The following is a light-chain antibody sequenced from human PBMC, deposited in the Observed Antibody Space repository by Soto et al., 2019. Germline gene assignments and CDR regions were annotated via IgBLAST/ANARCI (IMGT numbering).Light chain of an antibody. CDR1: SGDVGGYYY. Sequence: QSALTQPASVSGSPGQSITISCTGTSGDVGGYYYVSWYQQLPGKAPKLTISEVSNRPSGVSNRFSGSKSGNTASLTISGLQAEDEADYYCSSYTAGGTIFGTGTKVTVL. J-gene: IGLJ1*01. CDR2: EVS. V-gene: IGLV2-14*01. CDR3: SSYTAGGTI.